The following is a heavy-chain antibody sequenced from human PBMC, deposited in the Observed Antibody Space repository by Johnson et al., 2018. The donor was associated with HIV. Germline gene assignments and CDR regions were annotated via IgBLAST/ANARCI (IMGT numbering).Heavy chain of an antibody. CDR3: ARTLGFGTEDAFDI. CDR2: TRYDGSNN. Sequence: QVQLVESGGGMVQPGGSLRLSCAASGLTFSGSGMHWVRQAPGKGLEWVAFTRYDGSNNYYGDSVKGRFTISRENAKNSLYLQMNSLRAGDTAVYYCARTLGFGTEDAFDIWGQGTMVTVSS. D-gene: IGHD3-10*01. CDR1: GLTFSGSG. J-gene: IGHJ3*02. V-gene: IGHV3-30*02.